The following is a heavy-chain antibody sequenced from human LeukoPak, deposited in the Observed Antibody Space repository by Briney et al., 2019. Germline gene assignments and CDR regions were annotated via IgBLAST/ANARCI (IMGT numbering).Heavy chain of an antibody. Sequence: SVKVSCKASGGTFSSYAISWVRQAPGQGLEWMGRIIPILGIANYAQKFQGRVTITTDKSTSTAYMELSSLRSEDTAVYYCARERYSSSSGFDPWGQGTLVTVSS. CDR2: IIPILGIA. J-gene: IGHJ5*02. D-gene: IGHD6-6*01. CDR1: GGTFSSYA. CDR3: ARERYSSSSGFDP. V-gene: IGHV1-69*04.